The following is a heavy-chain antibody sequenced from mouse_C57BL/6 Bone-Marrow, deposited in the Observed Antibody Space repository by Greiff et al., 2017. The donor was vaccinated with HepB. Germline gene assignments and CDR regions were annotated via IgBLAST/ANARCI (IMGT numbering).Heavy chain of an antibody. V-gene: IGHV1-69*01. CDR1: GYTFTSYW. D-gene: IGHD2-4*01. Sequence: QVQLQQPGAELVMPGASVKLSSKASGYTFTSYWMHWVKQRPGQGLEWIGEIDPSDSYTNYNQKFKGKSTLTVDKSSSTAYMQLSSLTSEDSAVYYCASEGDYPWFAYWGQGTLVTVSA. J-gene: IGHJ3*01. CDR2: IDPSDSYT. CDR3: ASEGDYPWFAY.